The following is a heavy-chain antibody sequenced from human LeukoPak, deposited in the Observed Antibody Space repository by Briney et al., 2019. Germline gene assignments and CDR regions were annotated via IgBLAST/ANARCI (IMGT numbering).Heavy chain of an antibody. CDR1: GGSISNYH. J-gene: IGHJ6*03. CDR3: ARSDYHYMDV. CDR2: IYYSGST. V-gene: IGHV4-59*01. Sequence: PSETLSLTCTVSGGSISNYHWSWIRQPPGKGLEWIGYIYYSGSTNYNPSLKSRVTISVDTSKKQFSLKLNSVTAADTAVYYCARSDYHYMDVWSKGTTVTVSS.